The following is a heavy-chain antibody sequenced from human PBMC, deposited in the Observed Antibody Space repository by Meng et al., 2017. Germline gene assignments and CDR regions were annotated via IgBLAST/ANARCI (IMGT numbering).Heavy chain of an antibody. CDR2: IYYSGST. V-gene: IGHV4-61*01. J-gene: IGHJ4*02. CDR1: GGSVSSGSDY. CDR3: ARAIAVAGITIDY. Sequence: VQLQRPGPGLVRPSETLSLTCTVSGGSVSSGSDYWSWIRQPPGKGLEWIGYIYYSGSTNYNPSLKSRVTISVDTSKNQFSLKLSSVTAADTAVYYCARAIAVAGITIDYWGQGTLVTVSS. D-gene: IGHD6-19*01.